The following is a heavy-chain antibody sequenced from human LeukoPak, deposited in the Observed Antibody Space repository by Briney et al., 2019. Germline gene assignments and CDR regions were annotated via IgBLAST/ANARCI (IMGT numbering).Heavy chain of an antibody. CDR2: IIPIFGTA. CDR3: ARGTPTAGVLDYFDY. CDR1: GGTFSSYA. Sequence: SVKVSCKASGGTFSSYAISWVRQAPGQGLEWMGGIIPIFGTANYAQEFQGRVTITADESTSTAYMELSSLRSEDTAVYYCARGTPTAGVLDYFDYWGQGTLVTVSS. D-gene: IGHD2-21*02. V-gene: IGHV1-69*01. J-gene: IGHJ4*02.